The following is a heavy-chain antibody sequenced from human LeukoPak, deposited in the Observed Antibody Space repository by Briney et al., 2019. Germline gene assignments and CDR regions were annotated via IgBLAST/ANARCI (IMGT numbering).Heavy chain of an antibody. CDR2: ISYDGSNK. CDR1: GLTFSSYA. CDR3: AKDQSYGMDV. V-gene: IGHV3-30*04. J-gene: IGHJ6*02. Sequence: PGRSLRLSCAASGLTFSSYAMHWLRQAPGKGVEWVAVISYDGSNKYYADSVKGRFTISRDNSKNTLYLQMNSLRAEDTAVYYCAKDQSYGMDVWGQGTTVTVSS.